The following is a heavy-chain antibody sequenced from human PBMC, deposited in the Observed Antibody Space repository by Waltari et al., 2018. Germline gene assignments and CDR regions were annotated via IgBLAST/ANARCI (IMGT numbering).Heavy chain of an antibody. CDR3: TKNTWAEAGSD. Sequence: LRLPCAASGFTFRRLWLTWVRQAPGKGLEGVANIKEDESETYYADSVKGRFAIARDNAKNSVYLQMNSLRVDDTAIYYCTKNTWAEAGSDWGQGILVTVSS. V-gene: IGHV3-7*01. CDR2: IKEDESET. J-gene: IGHJ4*02. D-gene: IGHD6-19*01. CDR1: GFTFRRLW.